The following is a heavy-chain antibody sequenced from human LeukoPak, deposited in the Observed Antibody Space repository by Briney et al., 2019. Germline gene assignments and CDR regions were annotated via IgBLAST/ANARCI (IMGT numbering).Heavy chain of an antibody. Sequence: GESLKISCKGSGYTFTSCWIGWVRQMPGNGLEWMGIIYPGDSDTRYCPSFQGQVIITADKSTSTAYLQWSSLKASDTAIYYCARGDGYNRFDYWGQGALVTVSS. CDR2: IYPGDSDT. D-gene: IGHD5-24*01. CDR1: GYTFTSCW. V-gene: IGHV5-51*01. J-gene: IGHJ4*02. CDR3: ARGDGYNRFDY.